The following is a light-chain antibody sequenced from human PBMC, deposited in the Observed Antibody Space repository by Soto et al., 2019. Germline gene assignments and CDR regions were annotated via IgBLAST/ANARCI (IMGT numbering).Light chain of an antibody. CDR2: FAS. J-gene: IGKJ3*01. V-gene: IGKV3-20*01. CDR3: QHYGSSFP. Sequence: EIVLTQSPGTLSLSPGERATLSCRASQSINSNFLAWYQQKPGQAPRLLIYFASSRATGIPDRFSASGSGTDFTLTINRLEPEDFAVYYCQHYGSSFPFGPGTKVDLK. CDR1: QSINSNF.